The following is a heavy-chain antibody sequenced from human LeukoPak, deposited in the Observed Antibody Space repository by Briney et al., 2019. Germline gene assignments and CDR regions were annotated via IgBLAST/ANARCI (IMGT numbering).Heavy chain of an antibody. D-gene: IGHD3-16*01. CDR3: MKDGPSWGLL. V-gene: IGHV4-4*07. CDR1: GNSINPYY. J-gene: IGHJ4*02. CDR2: IISTTGSA. Sequence: PSETLSLTCTVSGNSINPYYWTWIRQPAGKGLEWIGRIISTTGSANYNPSLKSRVTMSVDTSKNQFSLELTSVTAADTAVYYCMKDGPSWGLLWGLGTLVTVSS.